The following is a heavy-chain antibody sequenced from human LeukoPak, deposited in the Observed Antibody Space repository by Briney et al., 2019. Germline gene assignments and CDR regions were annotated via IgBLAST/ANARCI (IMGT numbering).Heavy chain of an antibody. CDR3: ARETSGPPLAATAS. CDR1: GYTFTSYF. CDR2: INPSGGST. D-gene: IGHD2-15*01. V-gene: IGHV1-46*01. J-gene: IGHJ5*02. Sequence: ASVKVSCKTSGYTFTSYFIHWVRQAPGQGLEWMGLINPSGGSTNYAHQFQGRVTMTRDTSTSTVYMELSSLRSEDTAVFYCARETSGPPLAATASWGTATFDTVSS.